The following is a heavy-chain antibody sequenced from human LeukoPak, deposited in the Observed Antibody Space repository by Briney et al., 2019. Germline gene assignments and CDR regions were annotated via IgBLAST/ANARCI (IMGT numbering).Heavy chain of an antibody. CDR2: ISYDGSNK. Sequence: GGSLRLSCAASGFTFSSYAMSWVRQAPGKGLEWEAVISYDGSNKYYADSVKGRFTISRDNSKNTLYLQMNSLRAEDTAVYYCARGPPSHYYYGMDVWGQGTTVTVSS. V-gene: IGHV3-30-3*01. CDR3: ARGPPSHYYYGMDV. J-gene: IGHJ6*02. CDR1: GFTFSSYA.